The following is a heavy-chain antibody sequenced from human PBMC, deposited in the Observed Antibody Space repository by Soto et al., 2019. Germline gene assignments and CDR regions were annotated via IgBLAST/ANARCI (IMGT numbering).Heavy chain of an antibody. J-gene: IGHJ4*02. D-gene: IGHD3-3*01. CDR1: GFTFSSYW. V-gene: IGHV3-7*01. CDR3: XXXXXYYDFWSGYXXDY. CDR2: IKQDGSEK. Sequence: EVQLVESGGGLVQPGGSLRLSCAASGFTFSSYWMSWVRQAPGKGLEWVANIKQDGSEKYYVDSVKGRFTISRDNAKKSLYLQMNSLRXXXXXXXXXXXXXXYYDFWSGYXXDYWGXXTL.